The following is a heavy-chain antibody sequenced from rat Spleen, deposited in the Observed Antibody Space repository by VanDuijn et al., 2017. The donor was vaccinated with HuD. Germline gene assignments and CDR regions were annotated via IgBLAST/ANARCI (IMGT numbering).Heavy chain of an antibody. V-gene: IGHV4-2*01. Sequence: EVKLVESGGGLVQPGRSLKLSCAASGFNFNDYWMGWVRQAPGKGLEWIGEINKDSRIIKYTPSLKDKFTISRDNAQNTLYLQMSQLGSEDTAIYYGAREECGVRDWGQGVMVTVSS. D-gene: IGHD4-3*01. J-gene: IGHJ2*01. CDR1: GFNFNDYW. CDR3: AREECGVRD. CDR2: INKDSRII.